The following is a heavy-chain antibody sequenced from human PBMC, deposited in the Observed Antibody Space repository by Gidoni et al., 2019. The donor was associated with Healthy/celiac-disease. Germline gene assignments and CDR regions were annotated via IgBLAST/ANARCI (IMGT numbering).Heavy chain of an antibody. CDR3: AREGIAVAGYYFDY. V-gene: IGHV3-33*01. Sequence: SSYGMHWVRQAPGKGLEWVAVIWYDGSNKYYADSVKGRFTISRDNSKNTLYLQMNSLRAEDTAVYYCAREGIAVAGYYFDYWGQETLVTVSS. J-gene: IGHJ4*02. CDR1: SSYG. D-gene: IGHD6-19*01. CDR2: IWYDGSNK.